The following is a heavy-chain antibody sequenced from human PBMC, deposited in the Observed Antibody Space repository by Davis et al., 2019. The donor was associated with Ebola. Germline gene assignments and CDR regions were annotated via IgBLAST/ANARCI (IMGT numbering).Heavy chain of an antibody. J-gene: IGHJ5*02. CDR1: GGSVGSDS. Sequence: SETLSLTCSLSGGSVGSDSWSWIRQSPGKGLEWIAFISNVGRTIYNPSLRGRVTISIDTSKNQFSLEVRSVTAADTAVYYCARQGWSGYSLRHWLDPWGRGTLVTVSS. CDR3: ARQGWSGYSLRHWLDP. D-gene: IGHD3-3*01. V-gene: IGHV4-59*08. CDR2: ISNVGRT.